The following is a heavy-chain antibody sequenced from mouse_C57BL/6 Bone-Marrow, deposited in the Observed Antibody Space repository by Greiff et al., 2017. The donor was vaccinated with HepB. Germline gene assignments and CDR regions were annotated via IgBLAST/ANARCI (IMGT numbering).Heavy chain of an antibody. D-gene: IGHD1-1*01. Sequence: VQLQQSGPGLVAPSQRLSITCTVSGFSFTSYAISWVRQPPGKGLEWLGVIWTGGGTNYNSALKSRLSISKDNSKSQVFLKMNSLQTDDTARYYCASNYYGSSSYYYAMDYWGQGTSVTVSS. V-gene: IGHV2-9-1*01. CDR2: IWTGGGT. CDR1: GFSFTSYA. J-gene: IGHJ4*01. CDR3: ASNYYGSSSYYYAMDY.